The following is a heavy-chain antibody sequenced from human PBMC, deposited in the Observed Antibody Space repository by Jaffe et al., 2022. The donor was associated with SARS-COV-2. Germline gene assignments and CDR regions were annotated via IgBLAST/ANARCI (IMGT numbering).Heavy chain of an antibody. Sequence: QVQLQESGPGLVKPSQTLSLTCTVSGGSISSGSYYWSWIRQPAGKGLEWIGRIYTSGSTNYNPSLKSRVTISVDTSKNQFSLKLSSVTAADTAVYYCARASAFASRAPGVNAFDIWGQGTMVTVSS. CDR2: IYTSGST. CDR3: ARASAFASRAPGVNAFDI. V-gene: IGHV4-61*02. D-gene: IGHD7-27*01. CDR1: GGSISSGSYY. J-gene: IGHJ3*02.